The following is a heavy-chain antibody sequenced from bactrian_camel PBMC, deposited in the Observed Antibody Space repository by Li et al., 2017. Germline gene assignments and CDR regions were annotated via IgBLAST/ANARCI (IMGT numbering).Heavy chain of an antibody. V-gene: IGHV3S55*01. D-gene: IGHD1*01. CDR2: IGGDGST. Sequence: HVQLVESGGGSVQAGGSLRLSCTVSGFTFDDPELAWYRQAPGNECELVSVIGGDGSTYYADSVKGRFTISQDNAKNTNTVSLQMNSLKPEDTARYFCAVHRRDLMISTRTRECGAGNNWGHGTQVTVS. CDR3: AVHRRDLMISTRTRECGAGNN. J-gene: IGHJ4*01. CDR1: GFTFDDPE.